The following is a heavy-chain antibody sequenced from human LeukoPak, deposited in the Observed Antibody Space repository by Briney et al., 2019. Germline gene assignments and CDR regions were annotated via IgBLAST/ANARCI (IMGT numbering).Heavy chain of an antibody. CDR3: ARAGGSGWFDP. CDR1: GFTFRNYW. CDR2: INIDGST. D-gene: IGHD3-10*01. Sequence: GGSLRLSCAASGFTFRNYWMHWVRQAPGKGLVWVSRINIDGSTRYTDSVEGRFTISRDNAKNTLYLQMNSLRAEDTAVYYCARAGGSGWFDPWGQGTLVTVSS. J-gene: IGHJ5*02. V-gene: IGHV3-74*01.